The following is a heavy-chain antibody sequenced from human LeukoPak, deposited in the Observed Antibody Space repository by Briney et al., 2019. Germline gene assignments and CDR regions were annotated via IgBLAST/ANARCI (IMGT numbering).Heavy chain of an antibody. V-gene: IGHV1-3*01. D-gene: IGHD4-23*01. CDR2: INAGNGNT. CDR1: GHTFTSYA. J-gene: IGHJ4*02. Sequence: ASVEVSCKASGHTFTSYAMHWVRQAPGQRLEWMGWINAGNGNTKYSQKFQGRVTITRDTSASTAYMELSSLRSEDTAVYYCATSTVVATPPFDYWGQGTLVTVSS. CDR3: ATSTVVATPPFDY.